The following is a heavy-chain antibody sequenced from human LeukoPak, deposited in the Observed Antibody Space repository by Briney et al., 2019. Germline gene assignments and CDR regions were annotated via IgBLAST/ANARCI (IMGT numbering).Heavy chain of an antibody. V-gene: IGHV3-48*03. Sequence: GGSLRLSCAASGFTFSSYEMNRVRQAPGKGLEWVSYISSSGSTIYYADSVKGRFTISRDNAKNSLYLQMNSLRAEDTAVYYCARDPTIFGVVMDVWGKGTTVTVSS. CDR2: ISSSGSTI. D-gene: IGHD3-3*01. J-gene: IGHJ6*04. CDR1: GFTFSSYE. CDR3: ARDPTIFGVVMDV.